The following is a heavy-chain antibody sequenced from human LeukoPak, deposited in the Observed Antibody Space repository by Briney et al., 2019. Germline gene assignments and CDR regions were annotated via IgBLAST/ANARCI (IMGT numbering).Heavy chain of an antibody. Sequence: ASVKVSCKTSGYTFTDYYIHWVRQAPGQGLEWMGWINPNSGATNYAQKFQGRVTMTRDTSISTAYMELSSLRSDDTAVYYCARAAAKGKYYYDSSGYDAFDIWGQGTMVTVSS. V-gene: IGHV1-2*02. CDR3: ARAAAKGKYYYDSSGYDAFDI. CDR2: INPNSGAT. CDR1: GYTFTDYY. J-gene: IGHJ3*02. D-gene: IGHD3-22*01.